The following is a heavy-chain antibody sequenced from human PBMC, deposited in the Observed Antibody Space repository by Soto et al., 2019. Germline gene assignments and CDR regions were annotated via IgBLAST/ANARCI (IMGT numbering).Heavy chain of an antibody. D-gene: IGHD6-13*01. Sequence: PGGSLRLSCAASGFTFDDYTMHWVRQAPGKGLEWVSLISWDGGSTYYADSVKGRFTISRDNSKNTLYLQMNSLRTEDTALYYCAKDSSWYQDYYYYGMDVWGQGTTVTVSS. CDR1: GFTFDDYT. V-gene: IGHV3-43*01. CDR3: AKDSSWYQDYYYYGMDV. CDR2: ISWDGGST. J-gene: IGHJ6*02.